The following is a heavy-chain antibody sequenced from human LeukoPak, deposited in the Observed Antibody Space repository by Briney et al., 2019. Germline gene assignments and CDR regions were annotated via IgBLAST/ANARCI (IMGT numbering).Heavy chain of an antibody. J-gene: IGHJ5*02. V-gene: IGHV1-69*05. CDR1: GGTFSSDA. D-gene: IGHD2-2*01. Sequence: SVKVSCKASGGTFSSDAISWVRQAPGQGLEWMGGIIPIFGTANYSQKFQGRVTITTDESTSTAYMELSSLRSEDTAVYYCARASIERYCSSTSCYWFDPWGQGTLVTVSS. CDR2: IIPIFGTA. CDR3: ARASIERYCSSTSCYWFDP.